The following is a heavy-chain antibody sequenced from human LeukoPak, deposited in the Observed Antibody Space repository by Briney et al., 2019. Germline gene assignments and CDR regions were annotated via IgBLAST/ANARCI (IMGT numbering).Heavy chain of an antibody. Sequence: ASVKVSCKASGYTFTCYYMHWVRQAPGQGLEWMGRINPNSGGTNYAQKFQGRVTMTRDTSISTAYMELSRLRSDDTAVYYCARVYTAMELFDYWGQGTLVTVSS. CDR3: ARVYTAMELFDY. CDR2: INPNSGGT. V-gene: IGHV1-2*06. D-gene: IGHD5-18*01. CDR1: GYTFTCYY. J-gene: IGHJ4*02.